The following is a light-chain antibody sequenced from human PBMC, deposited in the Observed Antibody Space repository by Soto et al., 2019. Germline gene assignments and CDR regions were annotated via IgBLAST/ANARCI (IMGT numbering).Light chain of an antibody. Sequence: DIQMTQSPSTLSASVGDRVTITCRASQSISSWLAWYQQKPGKAPKLLIYKASSLESGVPSRFSGSGSGTESTITTSSLQPDDFANYYCQQYNSPWTFGQGTKVEIK. CDR1: QSISSW. V-gene: IGKV1-5*03. CDR2: KAS. CDR3: QQYNSPWT. J-gene: IGKJ1*01.